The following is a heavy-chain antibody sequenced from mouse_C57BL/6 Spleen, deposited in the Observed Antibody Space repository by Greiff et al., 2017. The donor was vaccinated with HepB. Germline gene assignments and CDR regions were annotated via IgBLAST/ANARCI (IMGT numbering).Heavy chain of an antibody. CDR1: GFNIKDDY. Sequence: VQLQQSGAELVRPGASVKLSCTASGFNIKDDYMHWVKQRPEQGLEWIGWIDPENGDTEYASKFQGKATITADTSSNTAYLQLSSLTSEDTAVYYCTTLKGRGYFDVWGTGTTVTVSS. CDR2: IDPENGDT. CDR3: TTLKGRGYFDV. D-gene: IGHD1-3*01. V-gene: IGHV14-4*01. J-gene: IGHJ1*03.